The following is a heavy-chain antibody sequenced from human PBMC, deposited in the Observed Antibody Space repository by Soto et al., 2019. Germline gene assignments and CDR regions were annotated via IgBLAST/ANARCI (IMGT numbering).Heavy chain of an antibody. J-gene: IGHJ6*02. CDR3: AGSIAATGTGPLHWHAVDF. V-gene: IGHV3-33*08. D-gene: IGHD6-13*01. Sequence: QVQLVESGGGVVQPGRSLRLSCAASVFTFSSCAIHWVRQDPGKGLEWVAVIWYDGSNKYYADSVKGQFTISRENSKNMAYLQMTSLRAEDTAFYYCAGSIAATGTGPLHWHAVDFWGQGTTVTVS. CDR2: IWYDGSNK. CDR1: VFTFSSCA.